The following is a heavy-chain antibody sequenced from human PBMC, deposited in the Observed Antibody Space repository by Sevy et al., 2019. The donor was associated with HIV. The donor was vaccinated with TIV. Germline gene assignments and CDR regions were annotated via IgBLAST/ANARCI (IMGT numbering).Heavy chain of an antibody. V-gene: IGHV1-18*01. CDR1: GYSFTSRG. CDR2: ISAYNGNT. Sequence: ASVKVSCKASGYSFTSRGIDWVRQAPGQGLEWLGWISAYNGNTKYGQRLQDRVTMTTDTSVGTAYMELTSLGSDDTSVYYCARAGALWFVESDYWGQGTLVTVSS. D-gene: IGHD3-10*01. CDR3: ARAGALWFVESDY. J-gene: IGHJ4*02.